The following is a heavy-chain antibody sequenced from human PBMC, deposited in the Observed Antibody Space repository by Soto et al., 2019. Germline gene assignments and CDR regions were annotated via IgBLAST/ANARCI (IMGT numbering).Heavy chain of an antibody. Sequence: GGSLRLSCAASGFTFSSYSMNWVRQAPGKGLEWVSYISSSSSTIYYADSVKGRFTISRDNAKNSLYLQMNSLRAEDTAVYYCARQHSGYERYFDYWGQGTLVTVSS. CDR1: GFTFSSYS. D-gene: IGHD5-12*01. CDR3: ARQHSGYERYFDY. V-gene: IGHV3-48*01. CDR2: ISSSSSTI. J-gene: IGHJ4*02.